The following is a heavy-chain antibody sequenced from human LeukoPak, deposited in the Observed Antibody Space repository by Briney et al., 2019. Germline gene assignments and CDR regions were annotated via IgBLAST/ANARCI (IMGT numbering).Heavy chain of an antibody. CDR1: GFTFSSYA. D-gene: IGHD3-3*01. CDR2: ISGSGRST. V-gene: IGHV3-23*01. J-gene: IGHJ3*01. CDR3: AKRFWYRVFYAFDL. Sequence: AGSLRLSCAASGFTFSSYAMSWVRQAPGKGLEWVSAISGSGRSTYYADSVKGRFSISRDNSKNTLFLHVNSVRAEDTGVYYCAKRFWYRVFYAFDLWGQGTMVTVSS.